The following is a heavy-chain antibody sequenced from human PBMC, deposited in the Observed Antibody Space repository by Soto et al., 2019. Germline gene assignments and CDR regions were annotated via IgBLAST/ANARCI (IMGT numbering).Heavy chain of an antibody. V-gene: IGHV3-33*01. CDR3: ATVWGGGDNDY. J-gene: IGHJ4*02. CDR1: GFTFSSYG. D-gene: IGHD2-21*02. CDR2: IWYDGSNK. Sequence: VGSLRLSCAASGFTFSSYGMHWVRQAPGKGLEWVAVIWYDGSNKYYADSVKGRFTISRDNSKNTLYLQMNSLRAEDTAVYYCATVWGGGDNDYWGQGTLVTVSS.